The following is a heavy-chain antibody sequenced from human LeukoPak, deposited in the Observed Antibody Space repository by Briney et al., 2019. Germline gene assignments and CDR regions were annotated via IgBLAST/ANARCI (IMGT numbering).Heavy chain of an antibody. Sequence: GGSLRLSCAASGFTVSSNYMTWVRQAPGKGLEWVSVIYSGGSTYYADSVKGRFTISRDSSKNTLYLQMNSLRVEDTSVYYCARGGSSGWNSFDPWGQGTLVTVSS. CDR1: GFTVSSNY. D-gene: IGHD6-19*01. CDR3: ARGGSSGWNSFDP. J-gene: IGHJ5*02. CDR2: IYSGGST. V-gene: IGHV3-66*01.